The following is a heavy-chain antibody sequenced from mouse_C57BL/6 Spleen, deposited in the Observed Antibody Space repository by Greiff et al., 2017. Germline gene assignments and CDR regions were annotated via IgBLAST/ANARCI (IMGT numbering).Heavy chain of an antibody. V-gene: IGHV1-50*01. CDR1: GYTFTSYW. CDR3: ARRPNYGSSPFDY. J-gene: IGHJ2*01. CDR2: IDPSDSYT. Sequence: QVQLKQPGAELVKPGASVKLSCKASGYTFTSYWMQWVKQRPGQGLEWIGEIDPSDSYTNYNQKFKGKATLTVDTSSSTAYMQLSSLTSEDSAVYYCARRPNYGSSPFDYWGQGTTLTVSS. D-gene: IGHD1-1*01.